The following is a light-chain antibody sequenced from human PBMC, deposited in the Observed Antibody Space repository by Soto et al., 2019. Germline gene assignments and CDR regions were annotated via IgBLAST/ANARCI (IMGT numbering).Light chain of an antibody. CDR1: PIVSNTY. Sequence: VLPQSPGTLSSSPGGRVSLSCRASPIVSNTYLAWYQQKSGQAPRLLLFGASNRATGIPDRFSGSGSGTDFTLTISGLEPEDVAVYFFQQYSGSVLTFGGGTK. CDR3: QQYSGSVLT. V-gene: IGKV3-20*01. CDR2: GAS. J-gene: IGKJ4*01.